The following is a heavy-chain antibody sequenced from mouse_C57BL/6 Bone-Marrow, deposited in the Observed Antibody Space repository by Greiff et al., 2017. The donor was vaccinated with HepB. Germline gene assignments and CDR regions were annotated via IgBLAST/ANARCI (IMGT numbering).Heavy chain of an antibody. CDR2: ISDGGSYT. D-gene: IGHD4-1*01. J-gene: IGHJ2*01. CDR3: AHNWDFDY. Sequence: EVMLVDSGGGLVKPGGSLKLSCAASGFTFSSYAMSWVRQTPEKRLEWVATISDGGSYTYYPDNVKGRFTISRDNAKNNLYLQMSHLKSEDTAMYYCAHNWDFDYWGQGTTLTVSS. CDR1: GFTFSSYA. V-gene: IGHV5-4*03.